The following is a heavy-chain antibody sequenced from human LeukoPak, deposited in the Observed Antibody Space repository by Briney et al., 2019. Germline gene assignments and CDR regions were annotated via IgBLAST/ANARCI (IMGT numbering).Heavy chain of an antibody. CDR1: GGSISSGGYS. J-gene: IGHJ4*02. CDR3: ARVDNWNDGNYFDY. Sequence: SETLSLTCTVSGGSISSGGYSWSWIRQPPGKGLGWIGYIYHSGSTYYNPSLKSRVTISVDRSKNQFSLKLSSVTAADTAVYYCARVDNWNDGNYFDYWGQGTLVTVSS. V-gene: IGHV4-30-2*01. CDR2: IYHSGST. D-gene: IGHD1-20*01.